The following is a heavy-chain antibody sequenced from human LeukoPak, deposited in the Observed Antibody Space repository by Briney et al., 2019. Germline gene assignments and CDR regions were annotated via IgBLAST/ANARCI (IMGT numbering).Heavy chain of an antibody. CDR2: IYYSGTT. J-gene: IGHJ3*02. CDR3: ARSPDDAFDI. Sequence: PSQTLSPTCTVSGGSISSGGYYWSWIRQHPGKGLEWIGYIYYSGTTYYNPSLKSRVSISVDTSKNQFSLKLNSVTAADTAVYYCARSPDDAFDIWGQGTMVTVSS. CDR1: GGSISSGGYY. V-gene: IGHV4-31*03.